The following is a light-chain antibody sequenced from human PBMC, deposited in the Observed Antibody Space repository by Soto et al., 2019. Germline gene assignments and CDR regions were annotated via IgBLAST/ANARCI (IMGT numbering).Light chain of an antibody. CDR1: HYLGNS. V-gene: IGKV1-33*01. Sequence: DIQMTQSPSSLSASVGDRVTITCXASHYLGNSLSWSQQKPGKAPKLLISDASNLETGVPSRFSASASGTDFTFTISSLQPEDIATYYCQQYDSLPFTFGGGTKVDIK. CDR2: DAS. J-gene: IGKJ4*01. CDR3: QQYDSLPFT.